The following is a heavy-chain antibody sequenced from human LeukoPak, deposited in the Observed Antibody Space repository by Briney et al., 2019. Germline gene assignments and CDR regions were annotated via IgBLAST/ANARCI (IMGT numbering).Heavy chain of an antibody. CDR2: INHSGST. CDR3: AGGLYYDSSGYPYY. J-gene: IGHJ4*02. D-gene: IGHD3-22*01. CDR1: GGSFSGYY. Sequence: SETLSLTCAVYGGSFSGYYWSWIRQPPGKGLEWIGEINHSGSTNYNPSLKSRVTISVDTSKNQFSLKLSSVTAADTAVYYCAGGLYYDSSGYPYYWGQGTLVTVSS. V-gene: IGHV4-34*01.